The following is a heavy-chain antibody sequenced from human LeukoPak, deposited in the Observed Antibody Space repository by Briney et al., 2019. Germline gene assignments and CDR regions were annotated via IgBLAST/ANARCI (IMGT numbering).Heavy chain of an antibody. Sequence: GWSLRLSCASSVCTFSSYRMNWVRQAPGRGLEWVSSISSSSSYIYYADSVKGRFTISRDNAKNSLYLQMNSLRAEDTAVYYCARGRVGAAPDYWGQGTLVTVSS. CDR3: ARGRVGAAPDY. D-gene: IGHD1-26*01. J-gene: IGHJ4*02. CDR2: ISSSSSYI. CDR1: VCTFSSYR. V-gene: IGHV3-21*01.